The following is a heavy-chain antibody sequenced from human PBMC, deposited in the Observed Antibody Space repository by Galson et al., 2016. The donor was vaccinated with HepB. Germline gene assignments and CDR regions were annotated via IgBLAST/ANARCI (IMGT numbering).Heavy chain of an antibody. J-gene: IGHJ5*02. Sequence: SLRLSCAASGFAFSSHWMHWVRQDLGTGLVWVSRINSDGTISNYSESVKGQLTLSRDNAKNTLYPQMNILRAEDTAVYFCVRDHSVVPTTAYNWFDPWGRGTLVTVSS. V-gene: IGHV3-74*01. CDR1: GFAFSSHW. CDR2: INSDGTIS. D-gene: IGHD4-23*01. CDR3: VRDHSVVPTTAYNWFDP.